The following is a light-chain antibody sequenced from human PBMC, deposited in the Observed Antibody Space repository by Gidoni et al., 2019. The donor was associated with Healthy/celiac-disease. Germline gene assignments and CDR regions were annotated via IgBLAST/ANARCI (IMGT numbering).Light chain of an antibody. CDR2: DAS. J-gene: IGKJ4*01. Sequence: EIVLTQSPATLSLSPGERATLSCRASQSVNSYLALYQQKPGQAPRLLNYDASNRATGNPARFSGSGSWTDFNLHISSLEPEDFAVYYCQQRSNWPPAFGGGTKVEIK. CDR1: QSVNSY. V-gene: IGKV3-11*01. CDR3: QQRSNWPPA.